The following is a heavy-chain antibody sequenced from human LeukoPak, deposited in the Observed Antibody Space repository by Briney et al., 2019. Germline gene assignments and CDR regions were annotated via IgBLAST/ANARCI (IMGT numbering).Heavy chain of an antibody. D-gene: IGHD5-18*01. J-gene: IGHJ4*02. CDR3: ARLRGYSYGRYFDY. V-gene: IGHV4-39*01. CDR2: IYYSGST. Sequence: PSETLSLTCTVSGGSIRSYYWGWIRQPPGKGLEWIGSIYYSGSTYYNPSLKSRVTISVDTSKNQFSLKLSSVTAADTAVYYCARLRGYSYGRYFDYWGQGTLVTVSS. CDR1: GGSIRSYY.